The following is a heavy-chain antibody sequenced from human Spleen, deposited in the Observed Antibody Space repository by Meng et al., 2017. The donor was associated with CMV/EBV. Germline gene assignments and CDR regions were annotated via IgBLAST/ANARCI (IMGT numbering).Heavy chain of an antibody. CDR3: ARVSRVDSRTDY. V-gene: IGHV1-18*01. D-gene: IGHD3-22*01. CDR2: ISAYNGNT. CDR1: GYTVTSYG. J-gene: IGHJ4*02. Sequence: QVQRVQAGARVHKPGGALKVSCKASGYTVTSYGISGVRQAPGQGLEWMGWISAYNGNTNYAQKLQGRVTMTTDTSTSTAYMELRSLRSDDTAVYYCARVSRVDSRTDYWGQGTLVTVSS.